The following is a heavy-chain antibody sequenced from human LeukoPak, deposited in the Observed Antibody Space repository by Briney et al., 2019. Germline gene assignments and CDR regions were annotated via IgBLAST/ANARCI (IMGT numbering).Heavy chain of an antibody. J-gene: IGHJ4*02. V-gene: IGHV4-61*02. CDR3: ARVRLDTAMAHPFDY. D-gene: IGHD5-18*01. CDR2: IYTSGST. Sequence: PSETLSLTCTVSGGSISGGSYYWSWIRQPAGKGLEWIGRIYTSGSTNYNPSLKSRVTISVDTSKNQFSLKLSSVTAADTAVYYCARVRLDTAMAHPFDYWGQGTLVTVSS. CDR1: GGSISGGSYY.